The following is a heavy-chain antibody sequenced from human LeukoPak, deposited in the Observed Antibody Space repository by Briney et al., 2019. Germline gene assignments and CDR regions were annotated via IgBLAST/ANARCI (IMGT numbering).Heavy chain of an antibody. D-gene: IGHD6-19*01. CDR2: VSGSGDTT. J-gene: IGHJ4*02. V-gene: IGHV3-23*01. CDR3: AKGGGWLYYFDY. Sequence: GGSLRLSCAASGFTVSSNYMNWVRQAPGKGLEWVSAVSGSGDTTYFTDSVKGRFTISRDNSKNTLYLQINSLRAEDTAVYYCAKGGGWLYYFDYWGQGTLVTVSS. CDR1: GFTVSSNY.